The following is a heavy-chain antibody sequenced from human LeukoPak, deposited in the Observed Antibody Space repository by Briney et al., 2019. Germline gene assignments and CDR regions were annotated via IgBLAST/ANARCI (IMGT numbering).Heavy chain of an antibody. CDR1: GFTFSDYY. D-gene: IGHD2-15*01. J-gene: IGHJ6*02. CDR2: ISTSGTTI. Sequence: GGSLRLSWAASGFTFSDYYMSWIRKAPGKGLESVSYISTSGTTIYYADSVKGRFTISRDNAKNSLYLQMNSLRAEDTAVYYCAREIVVVVAAIYYYYGMDVWGQGTTVTVSS. V-gene: IGHV3-11*01. CDR3: AREIVVVVAAIYYYYGMDV.